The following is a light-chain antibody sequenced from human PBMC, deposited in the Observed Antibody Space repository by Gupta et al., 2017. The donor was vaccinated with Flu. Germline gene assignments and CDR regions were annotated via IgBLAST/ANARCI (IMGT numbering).Light chain of an antibody. CDR2: DAS. CDR1: RSVDMY. CDR3: FQRYSWPRA. Sequence: GDTATLSCRASRSVDMYLSWYQQKPGQAPRLLIYDASRRAAGIPARFSGSGYGADFTLTIASLEPEDFAVYYCFQRYSWPRAFGPGTKVEIK. J-gene: IGKJ1*01. V-gene: IGKV3-11*01.